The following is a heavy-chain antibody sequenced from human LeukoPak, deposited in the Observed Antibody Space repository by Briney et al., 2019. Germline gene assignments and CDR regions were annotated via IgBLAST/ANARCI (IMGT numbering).Heavy chain of an antibody. Sequence: SETLSLTCTVSGYSISSGYYWGWIRQPPGKGLEWIGSIYHSGSTYYNPSLKSRVTISVDTSKNQFSLKLSSATAADTAVYYCAGRYGDYYHYYMDVWGKGTAVTVSS. V-gene: IGHV4-38-2*02. D-gene: IGHD4-17*01. J-gene: IGHJ6*03. CDR2: IYHSGST. CDR3: AGRYGDYYHYYMDV. CDR1: GYSISSGYY.